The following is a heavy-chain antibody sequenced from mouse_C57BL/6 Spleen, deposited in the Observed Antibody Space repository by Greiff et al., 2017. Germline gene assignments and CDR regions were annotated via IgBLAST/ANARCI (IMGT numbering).Heavy chain of an antibody. CDR1: GYTFTSYW. Sequence: QVQLQQPGAELVKPGASVKLSCKASGYTFTSYWMQWVKQRPGQGLEWIGEIDPSDSYTNYNQKFKGKATLTVDTSSSTAYMQLSSLTSEDSAVYYCARRSNVYYFDYWGQGTTLTVSS. J-gene: IGHJ2*01. CDR2: IDPSDSYT. CDR3: ARRSNVYYFDY. V-gene: IGHV1-50*01. D-gene: IGHD2-5*01.